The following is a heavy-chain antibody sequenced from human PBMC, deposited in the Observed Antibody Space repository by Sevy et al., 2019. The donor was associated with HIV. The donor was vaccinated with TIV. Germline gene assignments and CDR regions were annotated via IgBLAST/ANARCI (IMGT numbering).Heavy chain of an antibody. CDR1: GSSFESFD. CDR3: TRGSGIDYYEKGMDL. Sequence: GGSLRLSCAASGSSFESFDMNWVRQAPGKGLEWVAYISKSSSYIYYADSVKGRFTISRDNAKNSLFLQMNSLRAEDTAIYYCTRGSGIDYYEKGMDLWGQGTTVTVSS. J-gene: IGHJ6*02. CDR2: ISKSSSYI. V-gene: IGHV3-21*04. D-gene: IGHD3-10*01.